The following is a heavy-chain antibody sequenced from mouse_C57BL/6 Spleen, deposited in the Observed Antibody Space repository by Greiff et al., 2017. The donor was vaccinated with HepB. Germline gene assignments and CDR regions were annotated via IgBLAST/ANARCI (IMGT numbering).Heavy chain of an antibody. Sequence: VQLKESGPELVKPGASVKLSCKASGYTFTSYDINWVKQRPGRGLEWIGWIYPRDGSTKYNEKFKGKATLTGDTSSSTAYMELHSLTSEDSAVYFCARGWVYSFAYWGQGTLVTVSA. V-gene: IGHV1-85*01. CDR2: IYPRDGST. CDR1: GYTFTSYD. J-gene: IGHJ3*01. CDR3: ARGWVYSFAY. D-gene: IGHD2-1*01.